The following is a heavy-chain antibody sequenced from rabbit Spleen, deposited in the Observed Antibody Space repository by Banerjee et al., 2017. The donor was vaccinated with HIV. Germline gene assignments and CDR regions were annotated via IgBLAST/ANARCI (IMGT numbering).Heavy chain of an antibody. CDR2: IETGGSGFT. V-gene: IGHV1S40*01. Sequence: VESGGGLVKPGASLTLTCTASGFSFSSSCDMCWVRQAPGKGLDWIACIETGGSGFTYYASWAKGRFTISKTSSTTVTLQVTSLTAADTATYFCARDTSSSFSSYGMDLWGPGTLVTVS. J-gene: IGHJ6*01. D-gene: IGHD1-1*01. CDR1: GFSFSSSCD. CDR3: ARDTSSSFSSYGMDL.